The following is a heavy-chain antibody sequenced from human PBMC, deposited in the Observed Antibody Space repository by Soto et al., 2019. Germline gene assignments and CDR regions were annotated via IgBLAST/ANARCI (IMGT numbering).Heavy chain of an antibody. Sequence: QVQLVQSGAEVKKPGASVKVSCKASGDTFTDYYIHWVRQAPGQGLEWMGTVNPSGGHTTYAQHFLGRMTMTRDTSTSTLYMELTSLTSEDTAAYYCARGGHDVVVTAALDFWGQGTLVTVSS. CDR2: VNPSGGHT. J-gene: IGHJ4*02. D-gene: IGHD2-21*02. CDR1: GDTFTDYY. V-gene: IGHV1-46*01. CDR3: ARGGHDVVVTAALDF.